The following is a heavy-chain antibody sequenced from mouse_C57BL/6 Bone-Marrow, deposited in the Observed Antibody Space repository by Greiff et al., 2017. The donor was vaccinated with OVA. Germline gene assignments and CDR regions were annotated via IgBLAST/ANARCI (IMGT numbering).Heavy chain of an antibody. CDR3: ARSPLYGSSSYYYAMDY. CDR2: ISYSGST. CDR1: GYSITSDY. J-gene: IGHJ4*01. Sequence: EVKLMESGPGLAKPSQTLSLTCSVTGYSITSDYWNWIRKFPGNKLEYMGYISYSGSTYYNPSLKSRISITRDTSKNQYYLQLNSVTTEDTATYYCARSPLYGSSSYYYAMDYWGQGTSVTVSS. V-gene: IGHV3-8*01. D-gene: IGHD1-1*01.